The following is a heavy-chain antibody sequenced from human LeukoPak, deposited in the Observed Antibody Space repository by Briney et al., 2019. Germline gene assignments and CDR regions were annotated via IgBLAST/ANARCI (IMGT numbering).Heavy chain of an antibody. V-gene: IGHV3-66*01. CDR2: IYSGGAT. J-gene: IGHJ4*02. CDR3: ARDRGYFGN. D-gene: IGHD3-10*01. CDR1: GFTISNNH. Sequence: GGSLRLSCAASGFTISNNHITWVRQAPGRGLEWVSLIYSGGATHYADSVKGRFTISRDNSKNTLFLQMNSLRAEDTAVYYCARDRGYFGNWGQGTLVTVSS.